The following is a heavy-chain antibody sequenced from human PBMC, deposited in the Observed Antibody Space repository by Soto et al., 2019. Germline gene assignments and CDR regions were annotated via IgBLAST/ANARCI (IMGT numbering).Heavy chain of an antibody. CDR3: ARLEGLATISYYFDY. CDR2: IYYSGST. V-gene: IGHV4-39*01. J-gene: IGHJ4*02. CDR1: GGSISSSSYY. Sequence: SETLSLTCTVSGGSISSSSYYWGWIRQPPGKGLEWIGSIYYSGSTYYNPSLKSRVTISVDTSKNQFSLKLSSVTAADTAVYYCARLEGLATISYYFDYWGQGALVTVSS. D-gene: IGHD3-9*01.